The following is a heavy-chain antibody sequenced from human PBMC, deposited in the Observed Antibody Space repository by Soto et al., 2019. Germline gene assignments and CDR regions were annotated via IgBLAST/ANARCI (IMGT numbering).Heavy chain of an antibody. V-gene: IGHV5-51*01. D-gene: IGHD4-17*01. J-gene: IGHJ5*02. CDR1: GYSFTSYW. Sequence: GESLKLSCKGSGYSFTSYWIGWVRQMPGKGLEWMGIIYPGDSDTRYSPSFQGQVTISADKSISTAYLQWSSLKASDTAMYYCARRKRYGGNFQEFDPWGQGTLVTVSS. CDR2: IYPGDSDT. CDR3: ARRKRYGGNFQEFDP.